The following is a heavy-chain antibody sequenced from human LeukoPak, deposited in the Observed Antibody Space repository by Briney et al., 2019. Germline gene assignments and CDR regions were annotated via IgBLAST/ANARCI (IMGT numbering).Heavy chain of an antibody. Sequence: PSETLSLTCTVSGGSLTSYYWSWIRQPAAKGLEWCGRIYTGGSSNYNPSLKSRVTMSVDRSKNQFSLKLNSVTAADAAVYYCASAGYYEYRGGDVFDMWGQGTMVTVSS. D-gene: IGHD3-22*01. CDR2: IYTGGSS. V-gene: IGHV4-4*07. J-gene: IGHJ3*02. CDR1: GGSLTSYY. CDR3: ASAGYYEYRGGDVFDM.